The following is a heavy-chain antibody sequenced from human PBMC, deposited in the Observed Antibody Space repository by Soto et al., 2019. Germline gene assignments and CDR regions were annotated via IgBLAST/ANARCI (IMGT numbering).Heavy chain of an antibody. J-gene: IGHJ6*02. CDR3: ARTVGSYAGMDV. V-gene: IGHV1-3*01. CDR1: GYTFTSYA. CDR2: INAGNGNT. D-gene: IGHD4-17*01. Sequence: ASVKVSCKASGYTFTSYAMHWVRQAPGQRLEWMGWINAGNGNTKYSQKFQGRVTITRDTSASTAYMELSSLRSEDTAVYYCARTVGSYAGMDVWGQGTTVTVSS.